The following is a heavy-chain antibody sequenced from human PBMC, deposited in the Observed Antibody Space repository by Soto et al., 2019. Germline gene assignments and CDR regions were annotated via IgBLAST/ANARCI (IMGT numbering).Heavy chain of an antibody. CDR2: ISYDGSNK. V-gene: IGHV3-30-3*01. Sequence: QVQLVESGGGVVQPGRSLRLSCAASGFTFNSYAMHWVRQAPGKGLEWVAVISYDGSNKYYADSVKGRFTISRDNYKNTHYLQMNRLGAEDPAVYYCASELDDFWSAQGGMDVWGQGNTGPVSS. D-gene: IGHD3-3*01. CDR1: GFTFNSYA. CDR3: ASELDDFWSAQGGMDV. J-gene: IGHJ6*02.